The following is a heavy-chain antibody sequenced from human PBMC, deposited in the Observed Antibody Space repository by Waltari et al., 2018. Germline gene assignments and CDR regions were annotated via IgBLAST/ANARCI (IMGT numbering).Heavy chain of an antibody. J-gene: IGHJ4*02. CDR2: IYWDDDK. V-gene: IGHV2-5*02. D-gene: IGHD3-22*01. CDR1: GFSLSTIGVG. CDR3: AHSLLNYYDSSNFDY. Sequence: QITLKESGPTLVKPTQTLTPTCTFSGFSLSTIGVGVGWIRQPPGKALEWLALIYWDDDKRYSPSLKSRLTITKDTSKNQVVLTMTNMDPVDTATYYCAHSLLNYYDSSNFDYWGQGTLVTVSS.